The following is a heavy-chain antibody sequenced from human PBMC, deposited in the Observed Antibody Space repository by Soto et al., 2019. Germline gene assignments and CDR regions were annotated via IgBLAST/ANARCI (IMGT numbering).Heavy chain of an antibody. D-gene: IGHD6-6*01. V-gene: IGHV3-23*01. J-gene: IGHJ4*02. CDR1: GFTFSSYA. CDR2: ISGSGVST. CDR3: AKDRERIATRSIDY. Sequence: EVQLLESGGGLVQPGGSLRLSCAASGFTFSSYAMSWVRQAPGKGLEWVSGISGSGVSTDYADSVKGRFTISRDNSKSTLYLQMDSLSAEDTAVYYCAKDRERIATRSIDYWGQGTLVTVS.